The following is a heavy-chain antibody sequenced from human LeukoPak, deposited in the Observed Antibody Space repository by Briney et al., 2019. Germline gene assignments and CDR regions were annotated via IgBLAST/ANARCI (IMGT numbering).Heavy chain of an antibody. D-gene: IGHD3-22*01. CDR2: IHYTGST. J-gene: IGHJ3*02. CDR1: GAPISSSSHY. CDR3: ASDSSGYYDPYAFDI. V-gene: IGHV4-39*01. Sequence: SETLSLTCSVSGAPISSSSHYWGWIRQPPGKGLEWIGSIHYTGSTYYNPSLKSRVTISVDTSKNQFSLKLSSVTAADTAVYYCASDSSGYYDPYAFDIWGQGTMVTVSS.